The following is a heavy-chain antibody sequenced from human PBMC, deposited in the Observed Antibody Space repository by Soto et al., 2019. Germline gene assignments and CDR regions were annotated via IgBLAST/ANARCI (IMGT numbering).Heavy chain of an antibody. CDR3: ATQRLRVRYYFDY. CDR1: GFTFSSYA. Sequence: GGSLRLSCAASGFTFSSYAMSWVRQAPGKGLEWVSAISGSGGSTYYADSVKGRFTISRDNSKNTLYLQMNSLRAEDTAVYYCATQRLRVRYYFDYWGQGTLVTVSS. CDR2: ISGSGGST. V-gene: IGHV3-23*01. D-gene: IGHD2-8*01. J-gene: IGHJ4*02.